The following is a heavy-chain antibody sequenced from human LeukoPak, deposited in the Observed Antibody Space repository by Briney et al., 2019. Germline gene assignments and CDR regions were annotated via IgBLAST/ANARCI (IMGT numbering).Heavy chain of an antibody. Sequence: GGSLRLSCAVSGFTFSSSWMSWVRQAPGKGLEWMAEIRQDGSEKFYVDSVKGRFTISRDNAKNSLYLEMNSLRNEDTAVYHCARAKDKCFNPWGQGTLVTVSS. CDR1: GFTFSSSW. CDR3: ARAKDKCFNP. CDR2: IRQDGSEK. J-gene: IGHJ5*02. V-gene: IGHV3-7*01.